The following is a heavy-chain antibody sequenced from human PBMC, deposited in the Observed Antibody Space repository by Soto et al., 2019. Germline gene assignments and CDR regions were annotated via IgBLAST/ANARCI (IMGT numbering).Heavy chain of an antibody. V-gene: IGHV3-11*01. Sequence: PLSVSCAAAGFTFGDYYMSWIRQAPGKGLEWVSYISSSGSTIYYADSVKGRFTISRDNAKNSLYLQMNSLRAEDTAVYYCAAGGYYYYYMDVWGKGTTVTVSS. D-gene: IGHD3-22*01. J-gene: IGHJ6*03. CDR1: GFTFGDYY. CDR3: AAGGYYYYYMDV. CDR2: ISSSGSTI.